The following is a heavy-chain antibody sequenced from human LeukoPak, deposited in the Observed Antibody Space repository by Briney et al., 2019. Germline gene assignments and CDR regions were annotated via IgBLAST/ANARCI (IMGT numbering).Heavy chain of an antibody. CDR2: IYTSGST. J-gene: IGHJ5*02. CDR3: ARGPESWFDP. CDR1: GSSISSYY. Sequence: SETLSLTCTVSGSSISSYYWSWIPQPTGKGLEWIARIYTSGSTNYNPSLKSRVTMSVDTSKNQFSLKLSSVTAADTAVYYCARGPESWFDPWGQGTLVTVSS. V-gene: IGHV4-4*07.